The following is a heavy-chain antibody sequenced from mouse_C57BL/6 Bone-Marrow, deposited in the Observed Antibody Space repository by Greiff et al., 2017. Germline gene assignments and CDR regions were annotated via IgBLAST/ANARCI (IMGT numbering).Heavy chain of an antibody. CDR3: ARYGGYHWYFDV. Sequence: VQLQQPGTELVKPGASVKLSCKASGYTFTSYWMHWVNQRPGQGLEWIGNINPSNGGTNYNEKFKSKATLTVDKASSTAYMQLSSRTAEDSADYYCARYGGYHWYFDVWGTGTTVTVSS. J-gene: IGHJ1*03. D-gene: IGHD2-2*01. CDR2: INPSNGGT. V-gene: IGHV1-53*01. CDR1: GYTFTSYW.